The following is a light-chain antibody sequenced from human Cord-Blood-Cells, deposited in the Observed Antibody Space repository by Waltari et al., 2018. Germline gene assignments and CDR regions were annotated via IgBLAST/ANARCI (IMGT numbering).Light chain of an antibody. V-gene: IGLV2-14*01. CDR3: SSYTSSSTLL. CDR1: SSDVGGYHY. Sequence: QSALTQPAAVSGSPGQSITISCTGTSSDVGGYHYVSWYQQHPVKAPQLMIYDVSNRPSGVSNRFTGSKSGNTASLTISGLQAEDEADYYCSSYTSSSTLLVGGGTKLTVL. J-gene: IGLJ2*01. CDR2: DVS.